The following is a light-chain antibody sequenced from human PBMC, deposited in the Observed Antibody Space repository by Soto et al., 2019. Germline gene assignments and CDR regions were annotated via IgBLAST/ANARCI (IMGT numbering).Light chain of an antibody. CDR3: CSYAGSYTWV. J-gene: IGLJ3*02. CDR1: SSDVGDYNY. CDR2: AVN. V-gene: IGLV2-11*01. Sequence: QSALTQPRSVSGSPGQSVTISCTGTSSDVGDYNYVSWYQQHPGKAPKLLIYAVNMRPSGVPDRFSGSKSGNTASLTISGLQAEDEADYSCCSYAGSYTWVFGGGTQRTVL.